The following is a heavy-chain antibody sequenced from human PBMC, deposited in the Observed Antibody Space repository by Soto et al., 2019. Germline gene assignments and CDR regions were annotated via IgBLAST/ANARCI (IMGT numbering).Heavy chain of an antibody. J-gene: IGHJ2*01. Sequence: QVQLVQSGAEVKKPGSSVKVSCKASGGTFSSYAISWVRQAPGQGLEWMGGIIPIFGTANYAQKFQGRVTITADESTSGAEVELSSLRGEDTAVYYCARAPDLNWYFDLWGRGTLVTVSS. CDR3: ARAPDLNWYFDL. CDR2: IIPIFGTA. V-gene: IGHV1-69*01. CDR1: GGTFSSYA.